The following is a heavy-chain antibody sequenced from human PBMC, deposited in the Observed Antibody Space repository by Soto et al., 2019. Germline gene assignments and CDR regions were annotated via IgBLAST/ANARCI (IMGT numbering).Heavy chain of an antibody. CDR1: GFDFNNAW. V-gene: IGHV3-15*01. Sequence: GGSLRLSCAASGFDFNNAWLSWLRQAPGKGLEWVGRIRSRPDGGTTDYAAPVKGRFTISRDDSKTTLYLRMNNLKPEDTAIYYCTTDDQLPGGVYYYDMDVWGQGTTVTVSS. CDR2: IRSRPDGGTT. D-gene: IGHD2-2*01. J-gene: IGHJ6*02. CDR3: TTDDQLPGGVYYYDMDV.